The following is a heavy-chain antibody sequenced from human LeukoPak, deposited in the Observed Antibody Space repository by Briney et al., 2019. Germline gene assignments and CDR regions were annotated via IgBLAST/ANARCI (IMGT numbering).Heavy chain of an antibody. J-gene: IGHJ6*03. Sequence: PGGSLRLSCAASGFTFSDYYMSWIRQAPGKGLEWVSYISTSGRTIYYADSVKGRYTISRDNTKNSLYLQMNSLRAEDTTVYYCARLMQSRLLKYNYYYYMDVWGKGTSVTVSS. D-gene: IGHD2-21*02. CDR2: ISTSGRTI. CDR1: GFTFSDYY. CDR3: ARLMQSRLLKYNYYYYMDV. V-gene: IGHV3-11*04.